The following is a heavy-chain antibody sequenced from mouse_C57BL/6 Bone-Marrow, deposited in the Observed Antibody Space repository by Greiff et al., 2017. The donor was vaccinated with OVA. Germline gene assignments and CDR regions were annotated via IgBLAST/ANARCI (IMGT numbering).Heavy chain of an antibody. J-gene: IGHJ1*03. CDR1: GYSFTGYY. CDR2: INPSTGGT. V-gene: IGHV1-42*01. Sequence: VQLQQSGPELVKPGASVKISCKASGYSFTGYYMNWVKQSPEKSLEWIGEINPSTGGTTYNQKFKAKATLTVDKSSSTAYMQLKSLTSEDSAVDYCARRGNYVYFDVWGTGTTVTVSS. D-gene: IGHD2-1*01. CDR3: ARRGNYVYFDV.